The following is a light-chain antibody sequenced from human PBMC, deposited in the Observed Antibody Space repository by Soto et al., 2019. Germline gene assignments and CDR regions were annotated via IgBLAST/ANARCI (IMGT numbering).Light chain of an antibody. J-gene: IGKJ5*01. CDR1: QSVSSN. CDR2: GAS. V-gene: IGKV3D-15*01. Sequence: EIVMTQSPATLSVSAGERATLSCRASQSVSSNLAWYQQKPGQAPRLLIYGASSRATGIPDRFSGGGSGTDFTLTISRLEPEDFAVYYCQHYNSSPPITFGHGTRLEIK. CDR3: QHYNSSPPIT.